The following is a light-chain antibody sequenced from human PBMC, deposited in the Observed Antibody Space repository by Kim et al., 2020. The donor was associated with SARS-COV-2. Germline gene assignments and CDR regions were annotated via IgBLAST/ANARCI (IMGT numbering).Light chain of an antibody. J-gene: IGLJ3*02. Sequence: GQSITISCSGTRNDIGGYTYVSWYQQYPGKVPRLVLYDIIKRPSGISDRFSGSRSGNTASLTISGLQTEDEADYYCSSYTGSSTWVFGGGTKVTVL. CDR1: RNDIGGYTY. CDR3: SSYTGSSTWV. CDR2: DII. V-gene: IGLV2-14*04.